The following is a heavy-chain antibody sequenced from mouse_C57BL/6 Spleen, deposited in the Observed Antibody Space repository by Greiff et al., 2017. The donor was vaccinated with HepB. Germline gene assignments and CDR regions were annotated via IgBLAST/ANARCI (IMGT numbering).Heavy chain of an antibody. CDR3: ARSYDGYPYYYAMDY. CDR2: ISGGGGNT. D-gene: IGHD2-3*01. V-gene: IGHV5-9*01. Sequence: EVQGVESGGGLVKPGGSLKLSCAASGFTFSSYTMSWVRQTPEKRLEWVATISGGGGNTYYPDSVKGRFTISRDNAKNTLYLQMSSLRSEDTALYYCARSYDGYPYYYAMDYWGQGTSVTVSS. CDR1: GFTFSSYT. J-gene: IGHJ4*01.